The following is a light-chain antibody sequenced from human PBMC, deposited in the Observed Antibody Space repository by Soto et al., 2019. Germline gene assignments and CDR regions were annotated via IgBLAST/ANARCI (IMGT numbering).Light chain of an antibody. CDR2: GAS. Sequence: EVVMTQSAATLSVSTGERATLSCRANQNIISNLAWYQQKPGQAPRLLIYGASTRATGVPARFSGSGSGTEFTLTICSLQSEDFEVYYCQQYNNWPITFGQGTRLEIK. V-gene: IGKV3-15*01. CDR3: QQYNNWPIT. CDR1: QNIISN. J-gene: IGKJ5*01.